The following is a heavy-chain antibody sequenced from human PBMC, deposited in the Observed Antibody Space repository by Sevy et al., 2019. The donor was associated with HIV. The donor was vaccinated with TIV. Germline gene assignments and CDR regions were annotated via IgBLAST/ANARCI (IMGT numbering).Heavy chain of an antibody. CDR3: ARTMDYYESSGSPFDY. CDR2: FDPEDGET. Sequence: ASVKFSCKVSGKTLSQLSMHWVRQAPGKGLEWLGTFDPEDGETRYAQKLQGRVTMTEDTSTDTAYMELRSLRSEDTALYYCARTMDYYESSGSPFDYWGQGTLVIVSS. V-gene: IGHV1-24*01. D-gene: IGHD3-22*01. J-gene: IGHJ4*02. CDR1: GKTLSQLS.